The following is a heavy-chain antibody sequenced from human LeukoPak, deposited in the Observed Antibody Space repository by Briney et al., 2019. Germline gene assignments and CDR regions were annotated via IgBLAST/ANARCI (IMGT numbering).Heavy chain of an antibody. CDR2: INHSGST. D-gene: IGHD5-18*01. J-gene: IGHJ4*02. CDR3: ASRDTAAGLD. CDR1: GGSFSGYY. V-gene: IGHV4-34*01. Sequence: SETLSLTCAVYGGSFSGYYWSWIRQPPGKGLEWIGEINHSGSTNYNPSLKSRVTISVDTSKNQFSLKLSSVTAADTAVYYCASRDTAAGLDWGQGALVTVSS.